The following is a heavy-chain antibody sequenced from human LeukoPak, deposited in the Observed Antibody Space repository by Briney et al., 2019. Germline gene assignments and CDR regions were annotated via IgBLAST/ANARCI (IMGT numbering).Heavy chain of an antibody. J-gene: IGHJ5*02. CDR1: GGSFSGYD. Sequence: PSETLSLTCAVYGGSFSGYDWSWIRQPPGKGLEWIGEINHSGSTNYNPSLKSRVTISVDTSKNQFSLKLSSVTAADTAVYYCAREVSIVATIKRWFDPWGQGTLVTVSS. CDR2: INHSGST. CDR3: AREVSIVATIKRWFDP. V-gene: IGHV4-34*01. D-gene: IGHD5-12*01.